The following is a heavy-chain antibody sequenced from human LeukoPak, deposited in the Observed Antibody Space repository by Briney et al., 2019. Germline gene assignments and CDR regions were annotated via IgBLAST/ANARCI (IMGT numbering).Heavy chain of an antibody. V-gene: IGHV1-8*02. Sequence: GASVKVSCKASGYTFTSYHITWVRQSTGQGLEWMGWMDPSSGDAGFAPKFQGRVTMTRDTSISTAYMEVSKLRLEDTAVYYCARVDVAMITGDFDYWGQGTRVIVSS. CDR2: MDPSSGDA. CDR1: GYTFTSYH. J-gene: IGHJ4*02. D-gene: IGHD3-16*01. CDR3: ARVDVAMITGDFDY.